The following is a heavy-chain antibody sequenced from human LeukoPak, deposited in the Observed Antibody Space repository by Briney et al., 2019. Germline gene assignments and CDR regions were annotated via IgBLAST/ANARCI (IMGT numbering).Heavy chain of an antibody. CDR1: GFTFRMYA. Sequence: GGSLRLSCAASGFTFRMYAMKWVRQAPGKGLEWVSSIGSSSSFMYYADSVRGRFTISRDNAKNSLYLQMNSLRAEDAAVYYCAREDYSSGNPTIDNWGQGTLVTVSS. D-gene: IGHD3-10*01. J-gene: IGHJ4*02. CDR2: IGSSSSFM. CDR3: AREDYSSGNPTIDN. V-gene: IGHV3-21*01.